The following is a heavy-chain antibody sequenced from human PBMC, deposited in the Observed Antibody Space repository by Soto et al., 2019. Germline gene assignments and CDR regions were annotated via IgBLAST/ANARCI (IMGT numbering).Heavy chain of an antibody. Sequence: GGSLRLSCAASGFTFSAYSMNWVRQAPGKGLEWVSSISSNSRYIYYADLLKGRFTISRDNSKNSLYLQMSSLRAEDTAVYYCARADWNSYYFDYWGQGTLVTVSS. CDR2: ISSNSRYI. J-gene: IGHJ4*02. D-gene: IGHD1-7*01. CDR3: ARADWNSYYFDY. V-gene: IGHV3-21*06. CDR1: GFTFSAYS.